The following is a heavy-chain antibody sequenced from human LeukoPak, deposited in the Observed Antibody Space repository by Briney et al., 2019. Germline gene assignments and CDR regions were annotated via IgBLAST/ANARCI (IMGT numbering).Heavy chain of an antibody. CDR2: INWNGGST. CDR3: ARDKTPMATITSHYFDY. J-gene: IGHJ4*02. D-gene: IGHD5-24*01. Sequence: PGGSLRLSCAASGFTFDDYGMSWVRQAPGKGLEWVSGINWNGGSTGYADSVKGRYTISRDNAKNSLYLQMNSLRAEDTALYYCARDKTPMATITSHYFDYWGQGTLVTVSS. V-gene: IGHV3-20*04. CDR1: GFTFDDYG.